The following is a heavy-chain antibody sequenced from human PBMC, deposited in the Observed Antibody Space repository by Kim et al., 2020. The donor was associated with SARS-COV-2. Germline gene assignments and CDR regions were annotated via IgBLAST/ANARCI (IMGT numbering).Heavy chain of an antibody. V-gene: IGHV7-4-1*02. Sequence: ASVKVSCKASGYTFTSYAMNWVRQAPGQGLEWMGWINTNTGNPTYAQGFTGRFVFSLDTSVSTAYLQISSLKAEDTAVYYCAREEWLATYNWFDPWGQGTLVTVSS. CDR1: GYTFTSYA. CDR2: INTNTGNP. J-gene: IGHJ5*02. CDR3: AREEWLATYNWFDP. D-gene: IGHD6-19*01.